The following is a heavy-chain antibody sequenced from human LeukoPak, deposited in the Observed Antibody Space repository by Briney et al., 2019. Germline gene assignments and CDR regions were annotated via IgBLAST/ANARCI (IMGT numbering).Heavy chain of an antibody. CDR3: ARVYDSSGYYSAFDI. D-gene: IGHD3-22*01. CDR1: GFTFSSYG. Sequence: GGSLRLSRAASGFTFSSYGMHWVRQAPGKGLEWVAFIRYDGSNKYYADSVKGRFTISRDNSKNSLYLQMNSLRAEDTAVYYCARVYDSSGYYSAFDIWGQGTMVTVSS. V-gene: IGHV3-30*02. J-gene: IGHJ3*02. CDR2: IRYDGSNK.